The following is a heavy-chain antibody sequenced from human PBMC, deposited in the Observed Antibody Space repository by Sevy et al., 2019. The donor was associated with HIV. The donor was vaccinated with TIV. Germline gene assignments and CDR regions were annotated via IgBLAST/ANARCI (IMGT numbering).Heavy chain of an antibody. CDR3: ASVADYYCSGSYYTIFDY. CDR1: GFTFSSYW. D-gene: IGHD3-10*01. Sequence: GGSLRLSCAASGFTFSSYWMHWVRQAPGKGLVWVSRINSDGSSTSYADSVKGRFTISRDNAKNTLYLQMNSLRAEDTAVYYCASVADYYCSGSYYTIFDYWGQGTLVTVSS. CDR2: INSDGSST. J-gene: IGHJ4*02. V-gene: IGHV3-74*01.